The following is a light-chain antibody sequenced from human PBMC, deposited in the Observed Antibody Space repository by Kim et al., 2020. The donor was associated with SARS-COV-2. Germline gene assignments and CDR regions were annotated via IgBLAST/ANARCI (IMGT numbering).Light chain of an antibody. Sequence: EIVLTQSPGTLSLSPGERATLSCRASQSVSSSYLAWYQQKPGQAPRLLIDGASSRATGIPDRFSGSGSGTDFTLTISRLEPEDFAVYYCQQYGSSSMYTFGQGTKLE. J-gene: IGKJ2*01. CDR1: QSVSSSY. CDR3: QQYGSSSMYT. V-gene: IGKV3-20*01. CDR2: GAS.